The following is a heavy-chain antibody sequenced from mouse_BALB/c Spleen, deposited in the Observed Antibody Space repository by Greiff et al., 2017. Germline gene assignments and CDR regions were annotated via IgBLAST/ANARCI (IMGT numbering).Heavy chain of an antibody. J-gene: IGHJ3*01. CDR3: ARDFYGWFAY. V-gene: IGHV5-6-3*01. CDR1: GFTFSSYG. D-gene: IGHD1-1*02. CDR2: INSNGGST. Sequence: EVKLVESGGGLVQPGGSLKLSCAASGFTFSSYGMSWVRQTPDKRLELVATINSNGGSTYYPDSVKGRFTISRDNAKNTLYLQMSSLKSEDTAMYYCARDFYGWFAYWGQGTLVTVSA.